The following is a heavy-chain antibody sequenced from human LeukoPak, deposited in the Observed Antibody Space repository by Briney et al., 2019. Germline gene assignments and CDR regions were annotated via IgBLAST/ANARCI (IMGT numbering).Heavy chain of an antibody. V-gene: IGHV3-23*01. CDR1: GLTFSSYA. J-gene: IGHJ3*02. Sequence: GGSLRLSCAASGLTFSSYAISWVRRAPGEGLEWVSAISGSGGSTYYADSVKGRFTISRDNSKNTLYLQINSLRAEDTAVYYCAAQWLLHGAFDIWGQGTMVTVSS. D-gene: IGHD6-19*01. CDR2: ISGSGGST. CDR3: AAQWLLHGAFDI.